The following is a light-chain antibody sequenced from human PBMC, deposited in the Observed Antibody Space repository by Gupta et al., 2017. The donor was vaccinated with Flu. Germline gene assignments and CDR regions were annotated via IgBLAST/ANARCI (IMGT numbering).Light chain of an antibody. CDR3: SSYTSSSTPHYV. Sequence: QLALTQPASASASPGQSITHSCPGTSRDVGGYNYVSWYQQHPGKAPKLMIYEVSNRPSGVSNRFSGSKSGNTASLTISGLQAEDEADYYCSSYTSSSTPHYVFGTGTKVTVL. CDR1: SRDVGGYNY. V-gene: IGLV2-14*01. CDR2: EVS. J-gene: IGLJ1*01.